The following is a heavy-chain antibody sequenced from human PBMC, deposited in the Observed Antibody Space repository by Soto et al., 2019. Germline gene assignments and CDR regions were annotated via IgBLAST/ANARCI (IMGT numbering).Heavy chain of an antibody. J-gene: IGHJ4*02. CDR2: IGASGDIT. D-gene: IGHD2-21*02. Sequence: GGSLRLSCAASGFSFTNFAMSWVRQAPGKGLEWLAGIGASGDITWYADSVKGRLSISRDNSKNTLYLQLNSLRFEDTAVYYCAKDDFTDRGDDYFDYWGPGTLVTVSS. CDR3: AKDDFTDRGDDYFDY. V-gene: IGHV3-23*01. CDR1: GFSFTNFA.